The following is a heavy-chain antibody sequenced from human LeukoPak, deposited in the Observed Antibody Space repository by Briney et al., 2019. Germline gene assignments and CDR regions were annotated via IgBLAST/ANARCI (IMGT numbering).Heavy chain of an antibody. CDR2: ISSSSSYI. J-gene: IGHJ3*02. D-gene: IGHD3-3*01. CDR1: GFTFSSYS. V-gene: IGHV3-21*01. Sequence: GGSLRLSCAASGFTFSSYSMNWVRQAPGKGLEWVSSISSSSSYIYYADSVKGRFTISRDNATNSLYLQMNSLRADDTAVYYCARGSRFGVVERDAFDIWGQGTMVTVSS. CDR3: ARGSRFGVVERDAFDI.